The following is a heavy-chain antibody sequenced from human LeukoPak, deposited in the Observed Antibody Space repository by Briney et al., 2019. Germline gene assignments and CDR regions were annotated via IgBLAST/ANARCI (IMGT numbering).Heavy chain of an antibody. Sequence: SGGSLRLSCAASGFTVSSNYMSWVRQAPGKGLEWVSSISSSSSYIYYADSVKGRFTISRDNAKNSLYLQMDSLRAEDTAVYYCARESDWGQGTLVTVSS. J-gene: IGHJ4*02. CDR2: ISSSSSYI. CDR3: ARESD. V-gene: IGHV3-21*01. CDR1: GFTVSSNY.